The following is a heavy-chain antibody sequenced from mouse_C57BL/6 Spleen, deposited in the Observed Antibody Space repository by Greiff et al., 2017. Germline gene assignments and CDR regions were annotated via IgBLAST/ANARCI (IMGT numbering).Heavy chain of an antibody. D-gene: IGHD1-1*01. CDR1: GYTFTDYE. J-gene: IGHJ4*01. Sequence: VQLQESGAELVRPGASVTLSCKASGYTFTDYEMHWVKQTPVHGLEWIGAIDPETGGTAYNQKFKGKAILTADKSSSTAYMELRSLTSEDSAVYYCRITVVARDYAMDYWGQGTSVTVSS. CDR2: IDPETGGT. V-gene: IGHV1-15*01. CDR3: RITVVARDYAMDY.